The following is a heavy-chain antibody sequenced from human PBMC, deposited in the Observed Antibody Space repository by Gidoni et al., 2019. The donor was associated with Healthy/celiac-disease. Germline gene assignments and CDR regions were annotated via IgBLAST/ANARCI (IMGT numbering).Heavy chain of an antibody. CDR2: IYYSGST. Sequence: QVQLQESGPGLVKLSETLSLTCTVSGGSISSYYWSWIRQPPGKGLEWSGYIYYSGSTNYNPSLKSRVTISVDTSKNQFSLKLSSVTAADTAVYYCARGRSSGWYYWFDPWGQGTLVTVSS. D-gene: IGHD6-19*01. CDR1: GGSISSYY. V-gene: IGHV4-59*01. CDR3: ARGRSSGWYYWFDP. J-gene: IGHJ5*02.